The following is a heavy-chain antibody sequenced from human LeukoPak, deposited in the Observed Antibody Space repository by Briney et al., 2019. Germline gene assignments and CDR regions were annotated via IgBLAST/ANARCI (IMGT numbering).Heavy chain of an antibody. Sequence: ASAKVSCKASGYTFTGYYMHWVRQAPGQGLEWMGWINPNSGGTNYAQKFQGWVTMTRDTSISTAYMELSRLRSDDTAVYYCARDADDYGDYVNAFDIWGQGTMVTVSS. CDR1: GYTFTGYY. CDR2: INPNSGGT. J-gene: IGHJ3*02. D-gene: IGHD4-17*01. V-gene: IGHV1-2*04. CDR3: ARDADDYGDYVNAFDI.